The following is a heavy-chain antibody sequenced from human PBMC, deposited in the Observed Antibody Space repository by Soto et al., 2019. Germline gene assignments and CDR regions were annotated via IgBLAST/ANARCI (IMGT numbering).Heavy chain of an antibody. D-gene: IGHD3-9*01. J-gene: IGHJ4*02. CDR2: ISGYNGNT. V-gene: IGHV1-18*01. CDR1: GYTIISYG. Sequence: ASVKVCCKASGYTIISYGISWVRQAPGQGLEWMGWISGYNGNTDYAQKFQGRGTMTTDTSTSTAYMELRSLRSDDTAVYYCARDQALWTVNYPFFDYWAQGTLVTVSS. CDR3: ARDQALWTVNYPFFDY.